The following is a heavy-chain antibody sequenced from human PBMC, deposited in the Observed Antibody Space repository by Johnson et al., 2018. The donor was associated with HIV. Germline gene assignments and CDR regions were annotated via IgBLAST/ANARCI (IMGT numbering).Heavy chain of an antibody. CDR1: GFSFSSYG. Sequence: QVQLVESGGGVVQPGRSLRLSCAASGFSFSSYGIHWVRQAPGKGLEWVSLISHDGTTTAYADSVKGRYSISRDISTNTVYLQMNSLSPEDTAVYYCAREDVSSGYAGTFDIWGQGTLVTVSS. D-gene: IGHD5-12*01. CDR2: ISHDGTTT. V-gene: IGHV3-30*19. CDR3: AREDVSSGYAGTFDI. J-gene: IGHJ3*02.